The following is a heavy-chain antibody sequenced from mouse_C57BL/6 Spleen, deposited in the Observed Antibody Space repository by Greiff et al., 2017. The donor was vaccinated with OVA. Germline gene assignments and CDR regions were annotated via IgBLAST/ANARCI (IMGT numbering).Heavy chain of an antibody. Sequence: QVQLQQSGAELMKPGASVKISCKATGYTFNGYWIEWVKQRHGHGLEWIGEILPGSGSNKYNEKFKGKATFTADTSSNTAYMQLSSLTTEDSAIYYCARPVVAPGYFDVWGTGTTVTVSS. D-gene: IGHD1-1*01. V-gene: IGHV1-9*01. CDR1: GYTFNGYW. J-gene: IGHJ1*03. CDR2: ILPGSGSN. CDR3: ARPVVAPGYFDV.